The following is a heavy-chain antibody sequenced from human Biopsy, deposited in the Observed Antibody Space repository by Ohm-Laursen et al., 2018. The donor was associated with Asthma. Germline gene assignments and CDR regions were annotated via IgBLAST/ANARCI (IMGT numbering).Heavy chain of an antibody. CDR2: IYSGGTS. CDR1: GFAVSRDH. V-gene: IGHV3-53*01. Sequence: SLRLSCAASGFAVSRDHMFWVRQAPGKGLEWVSVIYSGGTSHTADFVRGRFTISRDYSKNTLYLQMHSLRAEDTAVYYCARGDSSNWSHYYFDYWGQGTLGTVSS. J-gene: IGHJ4*02. CDR3: ARGDSSNWSHYYFDY. D-gene: IGHD3-22*01.